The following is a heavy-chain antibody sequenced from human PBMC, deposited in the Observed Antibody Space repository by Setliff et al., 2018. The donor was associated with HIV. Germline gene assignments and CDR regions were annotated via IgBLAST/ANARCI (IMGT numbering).Heavy chain of an antibody. CDR3: ARGGYYGSGSYGY. V-gene: IGHV4-4*09. CDR1: GDSISSYF. CDR2: RSTTGST. J-gene: IGHJ4*02. Sequence: SETLSLTCTVSGDSISSYFWSWIRQSPGKGLEWIGFRSTTGSTNYNPSLRSRVTISVDTSKNQFSLRLTSVTAADTAVYYCARGGYYGSGSYGYWGQGTLVTVSS. D-gene: IGHD3-10*01.